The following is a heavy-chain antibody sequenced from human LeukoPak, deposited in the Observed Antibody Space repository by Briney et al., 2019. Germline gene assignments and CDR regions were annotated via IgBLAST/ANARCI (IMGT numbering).Heavy chain of an antibody. CDR1: GGSITNYY. D-gene: IGHD4-11*01. CDR3: ARASVTYYYYYYMDV. J-gene: IGHJ6*03. V-gene: IGHV4-59*01. CDR2: IHYSGST. Sequence: SETLSLTCTVSGGSITNYYWTWIRQPPGKGLEWIGYIHYSGSTNYNPSLKSRVTISVDTSKSQFSLKLSSVTAADTAVYYCARASVTYYYYYYMDVWGKGTTVTVSS.